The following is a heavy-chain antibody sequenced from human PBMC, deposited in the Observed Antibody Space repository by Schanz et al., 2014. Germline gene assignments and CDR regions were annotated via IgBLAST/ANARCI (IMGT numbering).Heavy chain of an antibody. J-gene: IGHJ4*02. Sequence: QLQLVQSGAEVKKPGSSVKVSCKLSGGTFSSYTISWMRQAPGQGLEWMGWINPNSGTTNYAQKFQGWVTMTRDTSISTAYMELSRLKSDDTAVYYCARAFGGYDPAGALDYWGQGTLVIVSS. CDR2: INPNSGTT. D-gene: IGHD5-12*01. V-gene: IGHV1-2*04. CDR3: ARAFGGYDPAGALDY. CDR1: GGTFSSYT.